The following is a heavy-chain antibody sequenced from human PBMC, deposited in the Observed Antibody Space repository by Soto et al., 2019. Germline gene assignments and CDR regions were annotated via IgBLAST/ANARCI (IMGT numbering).Heavy chain of an antibody. Sequence: GASVKVSCKASGYTFTGYYMHWVRQAPGQGLEWMGWINPNSGGTNYAQKFQGRVTMTRDTSISTAYMELSRLRSDDTAVYYCARSLQLWYYYDSSGYYDYWGQGTLVTVYS. J-gene: IGHJ4*02. CDR1: GYTFTGYY. D-gene: IGHD3-22*01. CDR3: ARSLQLWYYYDSSGYYDY. CDR2: INPNSGGT. V-gene: IGHV1-2*02.